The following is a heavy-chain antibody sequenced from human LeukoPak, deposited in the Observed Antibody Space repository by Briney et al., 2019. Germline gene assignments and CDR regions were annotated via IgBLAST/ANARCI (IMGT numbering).Heavy chain of an antibody. J-gene: IGHJ4*02. CDR1: GYTFTGYY. CDR2: INPNSGGT. D-gene: IGHD2-2*01. CDR3: ARDFPAASTYYFDY. Sequence: ASVKVSCKASGYTFTGYYMHWVRQAPGQGLEWMGWINPNSGGTNYAQKFQGRVTMTRDTSISTAYMELSRLRSDDTAVYYCARDFPAASTYYFDYWGQGTLVTISS. V-gene: IGHV1-2*02.